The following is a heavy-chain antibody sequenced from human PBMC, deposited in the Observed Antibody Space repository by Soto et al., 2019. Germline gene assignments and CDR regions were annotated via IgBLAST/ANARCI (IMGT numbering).Heavy chain of an antibody. Sequence: SGPTLVNPTQTLTLTCTFSGFSLNTRGMCVSWIRQPPGEALEWLALIDWEDDKYYSTSLKTRLTISRDTSKNQVVLTMTDMDPVATAKYPCARLRNSGYFYDHWGQGALVTVSS. J-gene: IGHJ5*02. CDR1: GFSLNTRGMC. D-gene: IGHD3-22*01. CDR3: ARLRNSGYFYDH. CDR2: IDWEDDK. V-gene: IGHV2-70*13.